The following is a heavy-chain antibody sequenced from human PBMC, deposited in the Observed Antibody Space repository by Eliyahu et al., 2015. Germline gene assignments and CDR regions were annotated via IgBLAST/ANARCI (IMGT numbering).Heavy chain of an antibody. Sequence: QITLKESGPTLVKPTQTLTLTCTFSGFSLTTSGVGVGWIRQTPGKALEWLALSYWDDDKRYSPSLKKRLTVTQDTSRNQVVLTMTNMAPVDTATYYCARSPRAGVSVPVFDYWGQGILVTVSS. CDR1: GFSLTTSGVG. J-gene: IGHJ4*02. D-gene: IGHD6-19*01. CDR2: SYWDDDK. V-gene: IGHV2-5*02. CDR3: ARSPRAGVSVPVFDY.